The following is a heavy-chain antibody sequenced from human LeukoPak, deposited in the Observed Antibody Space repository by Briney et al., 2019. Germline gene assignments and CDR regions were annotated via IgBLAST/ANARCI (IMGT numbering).Heavy chain of an antibody. CDR3: AKERVDWRYFDY. J-gene: IGHJ4*02. D-gene: IGHD3-9*01. CDR2: IKQDGSDK. Sequence: GGSLRLSCTSSGFSFGDYSMTWVRQAPGKGLEWVANIKQDGSDKYYVDSVKGRFTISRDNAKNSLYLQMNSVRAEDTAVYYCAKERVDWRYFDYWGQGTLVTVSS. CDR1: GFSFGDYS. V-gene: IGHV3-7*01.